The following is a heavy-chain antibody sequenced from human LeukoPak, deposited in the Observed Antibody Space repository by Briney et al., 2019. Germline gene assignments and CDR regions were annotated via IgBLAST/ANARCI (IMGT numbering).Heavy chain of an antibody. Sequence: SETLSLTCTVSGGSISSSSYYWGWIRQPPGKGLEWIGSIYYSGSTYYNPSLKSRVTISVDTSKNQFSLKLSSVTAADTAVYYCARLLSGYCSSTSCTWFDPWGQGTLVTVSS. V-gene: IGHV4-39*01. J-gene: IGHJ5*02. CDR1: GGSISSSSYY. CDR2: IYYSGST. D-gene: IGHD2-2*03. CDR3: ARLLSGYCSSTSCTWFDP.